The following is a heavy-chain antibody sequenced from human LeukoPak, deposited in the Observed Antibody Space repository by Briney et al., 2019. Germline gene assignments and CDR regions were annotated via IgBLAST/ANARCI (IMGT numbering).Heavy chain of an antibody. J-gene: IGHJ6*02. V-gene: IGHV1-69*13. CDR3: AKTFLTAYDTYFYYYGLDV. D-gene: IGHD3-9*01. CDR1: GDTFSSYV. Sequence: SVTVSYKASGDTFSSYVISWVRQAPGQGLEWMGGINPVFGTAHYAQKFQDRVTITADESTSTAYMELSSLRSEDTAVYYCAKTFLTAYDTYFYYYGLDVWGQGTPVTVSS. CDR2: INPVFGTA.